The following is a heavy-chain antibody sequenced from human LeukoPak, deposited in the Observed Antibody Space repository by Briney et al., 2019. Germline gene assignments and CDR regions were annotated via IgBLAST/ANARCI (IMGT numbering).Heavy chain of an antibody. CDR3: ARVYLHMVRGVRNYYFDY. CDR2: ISAYNGNT. J-gene: IGHJ4*02. V-gene: IGHV1-18*04. Sequence: GASVKVSCKASGYTFTSYGISWVRQAPGQGLERMGWISAYNGNTNYAQKLQGRVTMTTDTSTSTAYMELRSLRSDDTAVYYCARVYLHMVRGVRNYYFDYWGQGTLVTVSS. CDR1: GYTFTSYG. D-gene: IGHD3-10*01.